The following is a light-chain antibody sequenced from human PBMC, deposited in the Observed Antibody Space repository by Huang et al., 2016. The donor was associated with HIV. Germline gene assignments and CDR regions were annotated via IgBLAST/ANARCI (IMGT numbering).Light chain of an antibody. CDR2: GAS. V-gene: IGKV3-15*01. J-gene: IGKJ4*01. CDR1: QSVSSN. CDR3: QQYNNWPLT. Sequence: EIVMTQSPATLSVSPGQRATLSCRASQSVSSNVAWYQQKPGQAPRLLIYGASTRATGIPARFSGSGSGTEFTLTINSLQSEDFAVYYCQQYNNWPLTFGGGTKVEIK.